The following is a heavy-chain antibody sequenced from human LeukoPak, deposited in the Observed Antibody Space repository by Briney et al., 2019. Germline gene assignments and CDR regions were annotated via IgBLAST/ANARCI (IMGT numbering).Heavy chain of an antibody. D-gene: IGHD6-13*01. CDR2: INHSGST. CDR3: ARFDSSSWYYYYYGMDV. J-gene: IGHJ6*02. Sequence: SETLSLTCAVYGGSFSGYYWSWIRQPPGKGLEWIGEINHSGSTNYNPSLKSRVTISVDTSKNQFSLKLSSVTAADTAVYYCARFDSSSWYYYYYGMDVWGQGTTVTVSS. V-gene: IGHV4-34*01. CDR1: GGSFSGYY.